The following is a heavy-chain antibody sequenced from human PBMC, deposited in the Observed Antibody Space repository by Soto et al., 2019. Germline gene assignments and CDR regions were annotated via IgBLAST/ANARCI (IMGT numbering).Heavy chain of an antibody. Sequence: LSLTCTVSGGSIRSYYWSWIRQPAGKGLEWIGRVYFGGSTNYSPSLKSRVTMSIDTSKNQFSMKMSSVTAADTAVYYCARGPGGFGDFSLDYWGQGTLVTVSS. J-gene: IGHJ4*02. CDR1: GGSIRSYY. CDR2: VYFGGST. D-gene: IGHD3-10*01. CDR3: ARGPGGFGDFSLDY. V-gene: IGHV4-4*07.